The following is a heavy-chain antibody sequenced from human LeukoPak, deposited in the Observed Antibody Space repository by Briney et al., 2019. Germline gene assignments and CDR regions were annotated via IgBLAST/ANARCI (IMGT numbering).Heavy chain of an antibody. CDR3: ARGGGLGSNGMDV. CDR2: ISPYTGHT. D-gene: IGHD3-10*01. J-gene: IGHJ6*02. V-gene: IGHV1-18*04. Sequence: ASVKVSCKTYGPGFSSFVIAWVRQAPGQGLEWLGWISPYTGHTNYAPKFRGRVTMTTDKSTSTAYMELRSLRSDDTAVYYCARGGGLGSNGMDVWGQGTTVTVSS. CDR1: GPGFSSFV.